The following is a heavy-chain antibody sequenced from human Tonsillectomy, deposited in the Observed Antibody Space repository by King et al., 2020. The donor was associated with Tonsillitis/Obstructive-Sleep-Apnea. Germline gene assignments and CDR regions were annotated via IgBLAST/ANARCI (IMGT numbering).Heavy chain of an antibody. CDR3: ARGDCTSIRCHDYYYYGMDV. D-gene: IGHD2-2*01. CDR1: GGSISSGGYY. J-gene: IGHJ6*02. Sequence: QLQESGPGLVKPSQTLSLTCTVSGGSISSGGYYWSLIRQHPGKGLEWIGFIYYSGITYHNPSLKSRVTISGDTYKNQFSLKLNSLTAADTAVYYCARGDCTSIRCHDYYYYGMDVWGQGTTVTVSS. V-gene: IGHV4-31*03. CDR2: IYYSGIT.